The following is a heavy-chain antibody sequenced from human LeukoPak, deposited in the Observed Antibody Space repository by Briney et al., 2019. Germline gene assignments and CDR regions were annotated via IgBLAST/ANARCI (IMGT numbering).Heavy chain of an antibody. Sequence: PGGSLRLSCAASGFTFSSYGMHWVRQAPGKGLEWVAVILSDGSKEFYTDSVKGRFTISRDNSKNTLYLQMNSLRAEDTAVYYCARDLSTTVAGILGYWGQGTLVTVSS. D-gene: IGHD6-19*01. J-gene: IGHJ4*02. CDR1: GFTFSSYG. V-gene: IGHV3-33*01. CDR3: ARDLSTTVAGILGY. CDR2: ILSDGSKE.